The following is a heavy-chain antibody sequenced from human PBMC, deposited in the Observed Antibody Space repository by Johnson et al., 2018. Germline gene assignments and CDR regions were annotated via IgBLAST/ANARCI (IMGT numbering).Heavy chain of an antibody. V-gene: IGHV3-13*05. Sequence: VQLVQSGGGLVQPGGSXRLSCAASGFTFSSYDMHWVRQATGKGLEWVSSISSAGDPYYPDSVKGRFTISRENAKNSLYLQMNSLRAGDTAVYYCARAGAGAFDIWGQGTMVTVSS. J-gene: IGHJ3*02. CDR2: ISSAGDP. CDR1: GFTFSSYD. CDR3: ARAGAGAFDI. D-gene: IGHD6-19*01.